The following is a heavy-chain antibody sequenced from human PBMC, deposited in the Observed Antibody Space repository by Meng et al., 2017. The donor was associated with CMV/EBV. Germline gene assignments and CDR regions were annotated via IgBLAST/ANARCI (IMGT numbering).Heavy chain of an antibody. CDR1: GFTFSSYG. D-gene: IGHD2-2*01. V-gene: IGHV3-30*02. CDR2: IRYDGSNK. Sequence: GESLKISCAASGFTFSSYGMHWVRQAPGKGLEWVAFIRYDGSNKYYADSVKGRFTISRDDSKSIAYLQMNSLRTEDTAVYFCARCRRVVPPTGGGLYYYYGMDVWGHGTTVTVSS. CDR3: ARCRRVVPPTGGGLYYYYGMDV. J-gene: IGHJ6*02.